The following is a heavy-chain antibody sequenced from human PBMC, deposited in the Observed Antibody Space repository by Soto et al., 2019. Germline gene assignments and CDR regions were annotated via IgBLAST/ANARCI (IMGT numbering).Heavy chain of an antibody. Sequence: QITLKESGPPLVKPTQTLTLTCTFSGFSLSTSGVGVGWIRQPPGKALEWLALIYWDDDKRYRPSLKSRLTITKDTSKNQVVLTVTNMDPVDTATYYCAYSWEGPGYFVADSWGQGTLVTVSS. J-gene: IGHJ4*02. D-gene: IGHD2-15*01. CDR1: GFSLSTSGVG. V-gene: IGHV2-5*02. CDR2: IYWDDDK. CDR3: AYSWEGPGYFVADS.